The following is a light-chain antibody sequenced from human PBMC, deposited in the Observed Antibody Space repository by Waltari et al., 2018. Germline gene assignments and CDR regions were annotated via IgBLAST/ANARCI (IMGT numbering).Light chain of an antibody. CDR1: QSLVFSDGNTY. CDR2: QVS. CDR3: MQGTHWPWT. V-gene: IGKV2-30*01. J-gene: IGKJ1*01. Sequence: DVVMTQSPLSLHVTLGQPASISSRSSQSLVFSDGNTYLNWFHQRPGQSPRRLIYQVSDRDSGVPDRFSGSGSGTDFTLKISRVEAEDVGLYYCMQGTHWPWTFGQGTKVEIK.